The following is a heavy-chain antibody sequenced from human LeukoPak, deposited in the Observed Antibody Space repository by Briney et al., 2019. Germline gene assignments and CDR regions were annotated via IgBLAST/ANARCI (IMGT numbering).Heavy chain of an antibody. CDR1: GFTVSSNY. CDR2: IYSGGRT. CDR3: ARLPIVVITSGGY. V-gene: IGHV3-53*01. Sequence: PGGSLRLSCAASGFTVSSNYMSWVRQAPGKGLEWVSVIYSGGRTYYADSVKGRFTISRVNSKNTLYLQMNSLRAEDTAVYYCARLPIVVITSGGYWGQGTLVTVSS. D-gene: IGHD3-22*01. J-gene: IGHJ4*02.